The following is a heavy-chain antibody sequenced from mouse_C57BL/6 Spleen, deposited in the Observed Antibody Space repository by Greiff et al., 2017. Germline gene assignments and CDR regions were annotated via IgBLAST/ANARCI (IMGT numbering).Heavy chain of an antibody. CDR2: IYPRDGST. CDR3: ARWGTMVTTKGYYFDY. J-gene: IGHJ2*01. CDR1: GYTFTDHT. Sequence: VHLVESDAELVKPGASVKISCKVSGYTFTDHTIHWMKQRPEQGLEWIGYIYPRDGSTKYNEKFKGKATLTADKSSSTAYMQLNSLTSEDSAVYFCARWGTMVTTKGYYFDYWGQGTTLTVSS. V-gene: IGHV1-78*01. D-gene: IGHD2-2*01.